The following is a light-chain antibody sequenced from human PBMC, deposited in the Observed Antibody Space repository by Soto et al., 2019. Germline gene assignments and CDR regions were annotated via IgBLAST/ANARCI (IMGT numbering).Light chain of an antibody. CDR2: TAS. Sequence: DIHMTQSPSSVSASVGDRVTITCRASQGISNWLAWFQQKPWKAPKLLIYTASRLQSGVPSRFSGSGSGTDFTLTISSLQPEDFATYYCQQSNSFPLTFGQGTKVDIK. J-gene: IGKJ1*01. V-gene: IGKV1-12*01. CDR1: QGISNW. CDR3: QQSNSFPLT.